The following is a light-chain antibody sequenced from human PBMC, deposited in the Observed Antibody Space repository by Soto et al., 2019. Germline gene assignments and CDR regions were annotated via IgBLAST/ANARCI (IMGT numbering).Light chain of an antibody. Sequence: DIQMTQSPSSLSAAVGDRVTFTCQASQDIYKYLSWYQQKPGKAPKLLIYDTSNLETGVPSRFSGSGSGTQFTFTIGSLQPEDIASYYCQQYRIPPLTFAGGTKVDIK. CDR1: QDIYKY. CDR2: DTS. V-gene: IGKV1-33*01. CDR3: QQYRIPPLT. J-gene: IGKJ4*01.